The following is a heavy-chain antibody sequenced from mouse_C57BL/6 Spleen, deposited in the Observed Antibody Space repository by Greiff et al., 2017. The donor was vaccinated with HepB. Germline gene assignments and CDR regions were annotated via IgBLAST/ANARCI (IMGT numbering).Heavy chain of an antibody. CDR3: TRPTTVVGDY. Sequence: VQLQQSGAELVRPGASVTLSCKASGYTFTDYEMHWVKQTPVHGLEWIGAIDPETGGTAYNQKFKGKAILTADKSSSTAYMELRSLTSEDSAVYYCTRPTTVVGDYWGQGTTLTVSS. J-gene: IGHJ2*01. V-gene: IGHV1-15*01. CDR2: IDPETGGT. D-gene: IGHD1-1*01. CDR1: GYTFTDYE.